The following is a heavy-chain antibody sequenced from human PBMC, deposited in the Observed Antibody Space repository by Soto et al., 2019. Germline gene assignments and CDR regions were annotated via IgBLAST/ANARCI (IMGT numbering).Heavy chain of an antibody. J-gene: IGHJ2*01. CDR3: AKGVRDGGNWYFDL. CDR1: GFTFSSYA. D-gene: IGHD3-10*01. CDR2: ISGSGGST. Sequence: GGSLRLSCAASGFTFSSYAMSWVRQAPGKGLEWVSVISGSGGSTYYADSVKGRFTISRDNSKNTLYLQMNSLRAEDTAVYYCAKGVRDGGNWYFDLWGRGTLVTVSS. V-gene: IGHV3-23*01.